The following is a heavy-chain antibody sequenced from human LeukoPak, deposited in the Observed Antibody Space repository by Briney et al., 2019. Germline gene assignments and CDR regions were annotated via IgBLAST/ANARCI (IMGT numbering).Heavy chain of an antibody. CDR2: IIQEGSEK. V-gene: IGHV3-7*05. CDR1: GFTFSSFW. D-gene: IGHD3-3*01. CDR3: ARDSPGIMIFGVVTPN. Sequence: GGSLRLSCAASGFTFSSFWMSWVRQAPGKGLERVAKIIQEGSEKYYVDSVKGRFTISRDNAKNSLYLQMNSLRAEDTAVYYCARDSPGIMIFGVVTPNGGQGTLVTVSS. J-gene: IGHJ4*02.